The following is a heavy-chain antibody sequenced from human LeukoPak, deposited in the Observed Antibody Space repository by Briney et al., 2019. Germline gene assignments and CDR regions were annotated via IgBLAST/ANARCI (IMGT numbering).Heavy chain of an antibody. J-gene: IGHJ4*02. CDR3: ARDSVQVVRFDY. CDR1: RYTFTGYY. Sequence: ASVKVSCKASRYTFTGYYMHWVRQAPGQGLEWMGWINPNSGGTNYAQKFQGRVTMTRDTSISTAYMELSRLRSDDTAVYYCARDSVQVVRFDYWGQGTLVTVSS. V-gene: IGHV1-2*02. CDR2: INPNSGGT.